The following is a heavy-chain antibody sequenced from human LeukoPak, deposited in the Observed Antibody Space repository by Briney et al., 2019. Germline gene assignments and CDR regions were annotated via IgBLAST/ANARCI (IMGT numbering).Heavy chain of an antibody. CDR1: GGSISSYY. Sequence: SETLSLTCTVSGGSISSYYWSWIRQPPGKGLEWIGYIYYSGSTNYNPSLKSRVTISVDTSKNQFSLKLSSVTAAETAVYYCARTDGSGSLRGSNFDYWGQGTLVTVSS. V-gene: IGHV4-59*01. CDR3: ARTDGSGSLRGSNFDY. D-gene: IGHD3-10*01. J-gene: IGHJ4*02. CDR2: IYYSGST.